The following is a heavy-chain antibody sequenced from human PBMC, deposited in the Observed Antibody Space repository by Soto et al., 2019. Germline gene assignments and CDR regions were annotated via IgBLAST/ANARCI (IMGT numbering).Heavy chain of an antibody. CDR2: IYDSGST. Sequence: QVQLQESGPGLVKPSENLSLTCTVSGDSINNYYWTWIRQPPGKGLEWIGYIYDSGSTSYNPSLKSRLTISVDTSKSQFSLKLKSVTAADTAVYYCARGTKYYYQGMDVWGQGTTVTVSS. CDR3: ARGTKYYYQGMDV. V-gene: IGHV4-59*01. CDR1: GDSINNYY. J-gene: IGHJ6*02.